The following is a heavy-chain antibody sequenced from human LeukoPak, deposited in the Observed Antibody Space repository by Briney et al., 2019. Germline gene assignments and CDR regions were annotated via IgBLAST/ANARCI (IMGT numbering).Heavy chain of an antibody. J-gene: IGHJ4*02. D-gene: IGHD2-2*01. Sequence: ASVPVSCKASGYTFTSYDINWVRQATGQGLEWMGWMNTNSGNTGYAQKFQGRVTMTRNTSISTAYMELSSLRSEDTAVYYCARGCSSTSCYSDYWGQGTLVTVSS. CDR1: GYTFTSYD. CDR3: ARGCSSTSCYSDY. CDR2: MNTNSGNT. V-gene: IGHV1-8*01.